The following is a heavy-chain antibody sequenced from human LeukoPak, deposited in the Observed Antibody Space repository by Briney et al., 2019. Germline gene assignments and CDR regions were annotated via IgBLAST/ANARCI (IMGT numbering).Heavy chain of an antibody. CDR2: INPNSGGT. CDR1: GYTFTGYY. Sequence: ASVKVSCKASGYTFTGYYMHWVRQAPGQGLEWMGWINPNSGGTNYAQKFQGRVTMTRDTSISTAYMELSRLRSDDTAVYYCARERLCSSTSCLYYYYGMDVWGQGTTVTVSS. CDR3: ARERLCSSTSCLYYYYGMDV. D-gene: IGHD2-2*01. V-gene: IGHV1-2*02. J-gene: IGHJ6*02.